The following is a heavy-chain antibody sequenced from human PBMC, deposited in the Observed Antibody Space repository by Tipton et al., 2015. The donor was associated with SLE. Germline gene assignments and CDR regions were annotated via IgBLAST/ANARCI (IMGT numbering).Heavy chain of an antibody. J-gene: IGHJ3*02. CDR2: ILPGSSDI. D-gene: IGHD2-21*01. Sequence: QLVQSGAEVKKPGESLRISCKASGYSFASYWIGWVRQVPGKGLEWMGVILPGSSDIRHSPSFEGQVTISADKSNNIACLQWRSLKASDSAIYYCARRGGGYSDWAFDIWGQGTVVTVSS. CDR1: GYSFASYW. V-gene: IGHV5-51*03. CDR3: ARRGGGYSDWAFDI.